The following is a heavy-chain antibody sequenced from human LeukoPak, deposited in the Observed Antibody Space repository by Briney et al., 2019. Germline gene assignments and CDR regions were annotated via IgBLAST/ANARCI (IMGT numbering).Heavy chain of an antibody. CDR2: INPSGGST. J-gene: IGHJ4*02. D-gene: IGHD1-7*01. V-gene: IGHV1-46*01. CDR1: GYTFTSYY. Sequence: ASVKVSCKASGYTFTSYYMHCVRQAPGQGLEWMGIINPSGGSTSYAQKFQGRVTMTRDTSTSTVYMELSSLRSEDTAVYYCARDGTSFGFDYWGQGTLVTVSS. CDR3: ARDGTSFGFDY.